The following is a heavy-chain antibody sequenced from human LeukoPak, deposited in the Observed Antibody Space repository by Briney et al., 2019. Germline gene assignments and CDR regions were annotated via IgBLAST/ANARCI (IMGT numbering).Heavy chain of an antibody. V-gene: IGHV3-21*01. J-gene: IGHJ3*02. CDR3: ARGVWRAVAGFDI. Sequence: GGSLRLSCAASGFTFSSYSMNWVRQAPGKGLEWVSSISSSSSYIYYADSVKGRFTISRDNAKNSPYLQMNSLRAEDTAVYYCARGVWRAVAGFDIWGQGTMVTVSS. CDR2: ISSSSSYI. D-gene: IGHD6-19*01. CDR1: GFTFSSYS.